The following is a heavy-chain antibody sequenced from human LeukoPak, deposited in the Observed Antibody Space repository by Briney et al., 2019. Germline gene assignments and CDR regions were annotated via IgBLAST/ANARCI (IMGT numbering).Heavy chain of an antibody. Sequence: GGSLRLSCAASGFTFNDYAMHWVRQAPGKGLEWVSGISWTSATIAYADSVKGRFTISRDNAKNSLYLQMNSLRPEDTALYYCAIDSGYDETYYYYYMDVWGKGTTVTVSS. V-gene: IGHV3-9*01. D-gene: IGHD5-12*01. CDR2: ISWTSATI. CDR1: GFTFNDYA. J-gene: IGHJ6*03. CDR3: AIDSGYDETYYYYYMDV.